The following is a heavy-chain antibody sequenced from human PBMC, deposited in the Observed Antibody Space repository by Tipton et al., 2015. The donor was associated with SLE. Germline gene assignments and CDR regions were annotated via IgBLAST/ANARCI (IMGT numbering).Heavy chain of an antibody. J-gene: IGHJ6*03. CDR3: AAGIAAAGFYHYMAF. Sequence: QLVQSGAEVKKPGASVKVSCKASGYTFSSYGISWVRQAPGHGLEWMGWISAYNGNTNYGQKLQDRVTMTTDTSTSTAYMELRSLRSEDTAVYYCAAGIAAAGFYHYMAFWGKGTTVTVSS. CDR2: ISAYNGNT. CDR1: GYTFSSYG. D-gene: IGHD6-13*01. V-gene: IGHV1-18*01.